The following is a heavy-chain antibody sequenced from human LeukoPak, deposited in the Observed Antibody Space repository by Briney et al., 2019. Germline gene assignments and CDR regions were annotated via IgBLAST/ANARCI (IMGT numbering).Heavy chain of an antibody. CDR2: IKQDGSEK. CDR1: GFTFSSYW. CDR3: RGQQWLVQGSERIRPFDY. D-gene: IGHD6-19*01. Sequence: GGSLRLSYAASGFTFSSYWMSWVRQAPGKGLEWVANIKQDGSEKYYVDSVKGRFTISRDNAKNSLYLQMNSLRAEDTAVYYCRGQQWLVQGSERIRPFDYWGQGTLVTVSS. V-gene: IGHV3-7*01. J-gene: IGHJ4*02.